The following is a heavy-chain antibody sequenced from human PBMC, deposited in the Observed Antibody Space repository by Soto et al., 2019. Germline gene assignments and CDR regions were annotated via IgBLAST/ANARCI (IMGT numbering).Heavy chain of an antibody. CDR1: GFTFSSYW. J-gene: IGHJ6*03. D-gene: IGHD2-15*01. Sequence: GGSLRLSCAASGFTFSSYWMHWVRQAPGKGLVWVSRINSDGSSTSYADSVKGRFTISRDNAKNTLYLQMNSLRAEDTAVCYCARGIVVVVAAHYYYYMDVWGKGTTVTVSS. V-gene: IGHV3-74*01. CDR3: ARGIVVVVAAHYYYYMDV. CDR2: INSDGSST.